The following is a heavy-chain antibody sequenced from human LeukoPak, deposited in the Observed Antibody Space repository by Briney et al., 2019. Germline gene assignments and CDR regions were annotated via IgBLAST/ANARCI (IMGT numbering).Heavy chain of an antibody. CDR3: ARGRGYSYGPPFDY. Sequence: PSETPSLTCTVSGGSISSYYWSWIRQPPGKGLEWIGYIYFSGSTNYNPSLKSRVTISVDTSKNQFSLKLSSVTAADTAVYYCARGRGYSYGPPFDYWGQGTLVTVSS. CDR2: IYFSGST. CDR1: GGSISSYY. D-gene: IGHD5-18*01. J-gene: IGHJ4*02. V-gene: IGHV4-59*12.